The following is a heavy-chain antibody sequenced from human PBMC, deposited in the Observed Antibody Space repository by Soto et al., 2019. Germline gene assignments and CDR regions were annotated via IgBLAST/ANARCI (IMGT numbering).Heavy chain of an antibody. V-gene: IGHV1-58*02. CDR1: GFTFTSSA. J-gene: IGHJ5*02. CDR2: IVVGSGNT. Sequence: SVKVSCKASGFTFTSSAMQWVRQARGQRLEWIGWIVVGSGNTNYAQKFQERVTITRDMSTSTAYMELSSLRSEDTAVYYCAASPSEWFPYSWFDPWGQGTLVTVSS. D-gene: IGHD3-3*01. CDR3: AASPSEWFPYSWFDP.